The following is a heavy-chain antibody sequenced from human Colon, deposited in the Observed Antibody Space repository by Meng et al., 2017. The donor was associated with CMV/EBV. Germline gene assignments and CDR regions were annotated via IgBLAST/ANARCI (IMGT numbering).Heavy chain of an antibody. J-gene: IGHJ5*02. CDR3: AKDRGIVMVPVGLNWFDP. D-gene: IGHD2-2*01. V-gene: IGHV3-20*04. CDR2: VHWSGNFT. CDR1: GFTFDDHG. Sequence: GESLKISCAASGFTFDDHGMSWVRQVPGKGLEWVSGVHWSGNFTSYADSVKGRFTISRDNSKNTLYLHMNSLTAEDTAVYYCAKDRGIVMVPVGLNWFDPWGQGTLVTVSS.